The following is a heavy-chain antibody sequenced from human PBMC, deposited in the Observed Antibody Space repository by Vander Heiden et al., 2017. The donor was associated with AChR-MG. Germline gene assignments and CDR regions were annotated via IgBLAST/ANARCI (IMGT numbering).Heavy chain of an antibody. CDR3: AREPKDTSYYYYMDV. CDR1: GGHISSGGYY. CDR2: IYYSEST. V-gene: IGHV4-31*03. J-gene: IGHJ6*03. Sequence: QVQLQESGPGLVKPSQTLSLTCTVSGGHISSGGYYWSWIRQHPGKGLEWIGYIYYSESTYYNPSLKSRVTISVDTSKNQFSLKLSSVTAADTAVYYCAREPKDTSYYYYMDVWGKGTTVTVSS.